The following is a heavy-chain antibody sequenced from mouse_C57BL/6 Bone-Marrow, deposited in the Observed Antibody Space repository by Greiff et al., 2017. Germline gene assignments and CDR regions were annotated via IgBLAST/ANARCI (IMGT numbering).Heavy chain of an antibody. J-gene: IGHJ3*01. CDR3: ARDYYGSRAWFAY. D-gene: IGHD1-1*01. Sequence: QVQLQQSGPELVKPGASVKISCKASGYAFSSSWMNWVKQRPGKGLEWIGRIYPGDGDTNYNGKFKGKDTLTADKSSSTAYMQLSSLTSEESAVYFCARDYYGSRAWFAYWGQGTLVNGSA. CDR2: IYPGDGDT. V-gene: IGHV1-82*01. CDR1: GYAFSSSW.